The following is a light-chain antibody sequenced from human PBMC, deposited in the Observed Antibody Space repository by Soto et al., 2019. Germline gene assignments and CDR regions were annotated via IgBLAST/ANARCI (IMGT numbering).Light chain of an antibody. CDR1: SSDVGGFDY. Sequence: QSALTQPASVSGSPGQSITISCTGTSSDVGGFDYVSWYQQHPGKAPKLMIYDVSNRPSGGSNRFSGSKSGNTASLTISGLQAEDEADYYCGSYTSSGGFYVFGTGTKLTVL. J-gene: IGLJ1*01. CDR3: GSYTSSGGFYV. CDR2: DVS. V-gene: IGLV2-14*01.